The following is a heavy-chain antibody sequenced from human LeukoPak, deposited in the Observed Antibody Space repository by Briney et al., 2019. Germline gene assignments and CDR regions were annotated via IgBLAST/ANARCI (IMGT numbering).Heavy chain of an antibody. CDR1: GFTFTDYF. V-gene: IGHV3-11*01. J-gene: IGHJ4*02. CDR3: AKVGTEVDH. Sequence: GGSLRLSCEASGFTFTDYFLSWMRQAPGKGLEWVSYIGPHNRSIYYTDFARGRITVSRDHAKKSIYLQINSLSADDTAFYFCAKVGTEVDHWGQGTLVIVSS. CDR2: IGPHNRSI. D-gene: IGHD1-26*01.